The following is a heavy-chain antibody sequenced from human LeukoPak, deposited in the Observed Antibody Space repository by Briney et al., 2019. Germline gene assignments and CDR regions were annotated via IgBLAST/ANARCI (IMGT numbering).Heavy chain of an antibody. Sequence: GGSLRLSCAASGFTFSSYAMSWVRLAPGKGLEWVSAISGSGGSTYYADSVKGRFTISRDNANNSLYLQMNSLRAEDTAVYYCARGGGSSDYWGQGTLVTVSS. CDR2: ISGSGGST. CDR1: GFTFSSYA. D-gene: IGHD1-26*01. V-gene: IGHV3-23*01. CDR3: ARGGGSSDY. J-gene: IGHJ4*02.